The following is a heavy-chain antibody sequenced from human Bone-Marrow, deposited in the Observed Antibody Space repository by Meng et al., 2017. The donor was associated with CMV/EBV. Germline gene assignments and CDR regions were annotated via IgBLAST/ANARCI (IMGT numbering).Heavy chain of an antibody. CDR1: GYTFTSYG. Sequence: ASVKVSCKASGYTFTSYGISWVRQAPGQGLEWMGWISAYNGNTNYAQKLQGRVTMTTDTSTSTAYMELRSLRSDDTAVYYCARVPYRSSSGEYFYYHGMDVWGQGTTVTVSS. CDR3: ARVPYRSSSGEYFYYHGMDV. V-gene: IGHV1-18*01. D-gene: IGHD6-6*01. CDR2: ISAYNGNT. J-gene: IGHJ6*02.